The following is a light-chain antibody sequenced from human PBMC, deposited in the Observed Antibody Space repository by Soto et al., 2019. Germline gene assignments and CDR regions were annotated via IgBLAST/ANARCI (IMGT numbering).Light chain of an antibody. V-gene: IGLV4-69*01. CDR3: QTWGAGIQV. CDR1: SGHSNYA. J-gene: IGLJ3*02. CDR2: LNSDGSH. Sequence: QPVLTQSPSASASLGASVKLTCTLSSGHSNYAIAWHQQHPKKGPRYLMKLNSDGSHSKGDGIPDRFSGSSSGAERYLTISSLQSEDEADYYCQTWGAGIQVFGGGTKLTVL.